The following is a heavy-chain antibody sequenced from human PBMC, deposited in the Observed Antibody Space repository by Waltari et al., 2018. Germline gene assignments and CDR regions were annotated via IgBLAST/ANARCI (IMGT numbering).Heavy chain of an antibody. D-gene: IGHD1-26*01. CDR2: IKRKTDGGTT. Sequence: EVHLVDSGGGLVTPGGYLRLSCAASGFRVHNAWINWVRQAPGKGLGWVGRIKRKTDGGTTDYAAAVKGRFTISRDDSKNMLSLQMNSLKTEDTAVYYCSWFSGTYSRTFWGQGTLVTVSS. V-gene: IGHV3-15*07. J-gene: IGHJ4*02. CDR3: SWFSGTYSRTF. CDR1: GFRVHNAW.